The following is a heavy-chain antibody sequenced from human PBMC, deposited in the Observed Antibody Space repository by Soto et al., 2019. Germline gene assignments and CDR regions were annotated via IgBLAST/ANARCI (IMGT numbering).Heavy chain of an antibody. V-gene: IGHV3-43*01. CDR1: GFTFEDYT. J-gene: IGHJ4*02. D-gene: IGHD3-9*01. CDR3: ARDSYDILTGQKRYFDF. Sequence: VHLVESGGGVVEPGGSLRLSCAASGFTFEDYTMHWVRQGPGKGPEWISLISWDGAITDYSDSVKGRFISSRDNSKNSLYLQMNSLTSDDAALYFCARDSYDILTGQKRYFDFWGQGTLVTVSS. CDR2: ISWDGAIT.